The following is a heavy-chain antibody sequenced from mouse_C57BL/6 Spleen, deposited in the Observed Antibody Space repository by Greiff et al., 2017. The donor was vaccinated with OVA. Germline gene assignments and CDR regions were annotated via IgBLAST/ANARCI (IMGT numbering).Heavy chain of an antibody. Sequence: VHLVESGPGLVQPSQSLSITCTVSGFSLTSYGVHWVRQSPGKGLEWLGVIWSGGSTDYNAAFISRLSISKDNSKSQVFFKMNSLQADDTAIYYCARSSPIYYYGSSFAYWGQGTLVTVSA. V-gene: IGHV2-2*01. D-gene: IGHD1-1*01. CDR3: ARSSPIYYYGSSFAY. CDR2: IWSGGST. CDR1: GFSLTSYG. J-gene: IGHJ3*01.